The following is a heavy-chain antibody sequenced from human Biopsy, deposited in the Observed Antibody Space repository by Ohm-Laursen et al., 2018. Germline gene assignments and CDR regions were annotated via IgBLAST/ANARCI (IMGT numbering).Heavy chain of an antibody. V-gene: IGHV2-5*01. Sequence: QTLSLTCAVSGGSISSYYWSWIRQPPGKALEWLAVIYWNDDKRYSPSLKSRLTITKDTSKNQVVLTMTKMEPVDTATYYCARTKHGDYHDFWGQGTLVTVSS. J-gene: IGHJ4*02. CDR2: IYWNDDK. CDR1: GGSISSYYW. D-gene: IGHD4-17*01. CDR3: ARTKHGDYHDF.